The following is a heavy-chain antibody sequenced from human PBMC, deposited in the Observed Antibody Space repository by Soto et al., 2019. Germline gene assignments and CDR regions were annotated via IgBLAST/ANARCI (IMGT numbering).Heavy chain of an antibody. CDR3: AKGSITIFGVVIKNMNFDY. CDR2: ISGSGGST. Sequence: PGGSLRLSCAASGFTFSAYVMSWVRQAPGKGLEWVSAISGSGGSTYYADSVKGRFTISRDNSKNTLYLQMNSLRAEDTAVYYCAKGSITIFGVVIKNMNFDYWGQGTLVTVS. D-gene: IGHD3-3*01. CDR1: GFTFSAYV. V-gene: IGHV3-23*01. J-gene: IGHJ4*02.